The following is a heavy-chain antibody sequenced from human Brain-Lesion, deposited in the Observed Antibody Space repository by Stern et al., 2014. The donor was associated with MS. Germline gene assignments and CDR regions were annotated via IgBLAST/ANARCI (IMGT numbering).Heavy chain of an antibody. CDR3: ARDQRGITIFGVVTDYYYLGMDV. J-gene: IGHJ6*02. CDR1: GYIFTGYY. D-gene: IGHD3-3*01. CDR2: INPNTGGT. Sequence: VQLVESGAEVKKPGASVKVSCKTSGYIFTGYYIHWVRQAPGQGLEWMAWINPNTGGTKYAQKVQGRVTMSRDTSISTAYVELSRLTSDDTAVYYCARDQRGITIFGVVTDYYYLGMDVWGQGTTVTVSS. V-gene: IGHV1-2*02.